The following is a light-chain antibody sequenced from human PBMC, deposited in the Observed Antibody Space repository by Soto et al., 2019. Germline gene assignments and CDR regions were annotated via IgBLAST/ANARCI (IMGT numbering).Light chain of an antibody. Sequence: DIVMTQSPDSLAVSLGERATINCKSSQSVLYSSNNKNYLAWYQQKPGQPPKLLIYWASTRESGVPDRCSGSGPRTDLILTIRSLQAEDVAVYYCKKYYRTLPTFGGGTKV. CDR3: KKYYRTLPT. CDR2: WAS. J-gene: IGKJ4*01. CDR1: QSVLYSSNNKNY. V-gene: IGKV4-1*01.